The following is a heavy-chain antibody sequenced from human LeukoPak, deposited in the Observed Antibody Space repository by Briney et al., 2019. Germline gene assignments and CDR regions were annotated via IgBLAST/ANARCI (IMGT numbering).Heavy chain of an antibody. J-gene: IGHJ4*02. CDR1: GFTFDDYA. Sequence: PGRSLRLSCAASGFTFDDYAMHWVRQAPGKGLEWVSGISWNSGSIGYADSVKGRFTISRDNAKNSLYLQMNSLRAEDTALYYCAKAPRYDILTGSFDYWGQGTLVTVSS. V-gene: IGHV3-9*01. CDR3: AKAPRYDILTGSFDY. CDR2: ISWNSGSI. D-gene: IGHD3-9*01.